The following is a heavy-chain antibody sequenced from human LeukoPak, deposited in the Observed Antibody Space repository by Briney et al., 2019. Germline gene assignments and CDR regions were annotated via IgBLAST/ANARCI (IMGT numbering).Heavy chain of an antibody. CDR2: INWNGRSV. Sequence: GGSLRLSCAASGFTVSSNYMSWVRQVPGKGLEWVSTINWNGRSVGYADSVRGRFTISRDNAKNSVFLQMNSLRGEDTAFYYCAKDSGYSNNVIFHYWGQGTLVTVSS. CDR1: GFTVSSNY. D-gene: IGHD5-12*01. J-gene: IGHJ4*02. CDR3: AKDSGYSNNVIFHY. V-gene: IGHV3-9*01.